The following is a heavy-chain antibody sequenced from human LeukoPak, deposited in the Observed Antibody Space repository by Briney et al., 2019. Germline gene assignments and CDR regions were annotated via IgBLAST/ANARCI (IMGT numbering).Heavy chain of an antibody. Sequence: PSETLSLTCTVSGGSISSSNYYWGWIRQPPGKGLEWIGSIYYSGSTYYNPSLKSRVTISVDTSKKQFSLKLSSVTAADTAVYYCARHLGYSSSRYYFDYWGQGTLVTVSS. CDR2: IYYSGST. J-gene: IGHJ4*02. CDR1: GGSISSSNYY. D-gene: IGHD6-13*01. CDR3: ARHLGYSSSRYYFDY. V-gene: IGHV4-39*01.